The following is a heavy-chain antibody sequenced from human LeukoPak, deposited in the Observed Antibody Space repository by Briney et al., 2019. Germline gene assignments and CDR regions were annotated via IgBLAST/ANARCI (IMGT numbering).Heavy chain of an antibody. CDR2: ISYSGST. CDR3: ARETRLHSGSYSNDAFDI. CDR1: GGSISNFY. V-gene: IGHV4-59*01. J-gene: IGHJ3*02. D-gene: IGHD1-26*01. Sequence: SQTLSLTCPVAGGSISNFYWSWIRQPPGNGLEWIGYISYSGSTDYNPSLKRRVTISLDTSKNQFSLRLSSVTAADTAAYYCARETRLHSGSYSNDAFDIWGQGTMVTVSS.